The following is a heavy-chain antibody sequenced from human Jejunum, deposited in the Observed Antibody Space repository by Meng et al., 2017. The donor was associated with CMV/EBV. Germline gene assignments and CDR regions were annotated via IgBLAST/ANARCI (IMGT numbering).Heavy chain of an antibody. J-gene: IGHJ3*01. CDR3: ARDSNLPTTGGFEV. CDR1: GFLFGDHG. Sequence: GFLFGDHGMHWVRQAPGKGLGWVAFIAFGGASQSYAESVKGRFTISRDNSKNTLFLQMDSLRAEDTAVYYCARDSNLPTTGGFEVWGQGAMVTVSS. V-gene: IGHV3-30*02. CDR2: IAFGGASQ. D-gene: IGHD1-26*01.